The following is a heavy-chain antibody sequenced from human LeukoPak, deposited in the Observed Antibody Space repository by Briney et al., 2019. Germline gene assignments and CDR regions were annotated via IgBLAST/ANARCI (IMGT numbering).Heavy chain of an antibody. CDR3: ARAAVFDY. CDR1: GGSISSYY. V-gene: IGHV4-59*01. D-gene: IGHD6-13*01. Sequence: SETLSLTCTVSGGSISSYYWSWIRQPPGKGLEWIGYIYYSGSTNYNPSLKTRVTISVDTSKNQFSLKLSSVTAADTAVYYCARAAVFDYWGQGTLVTVSS. CDR2: IYYSGST. J-gene: IGHJ4*02.